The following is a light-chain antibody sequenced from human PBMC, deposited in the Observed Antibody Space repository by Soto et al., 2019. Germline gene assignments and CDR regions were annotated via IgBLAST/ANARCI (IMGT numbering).Light chain of an antibody. J-gene: IGKJ4*01. CDR1: QSVGNS. CDR2: DAS. CDR3: QQYKYNSRT. Sequence: DIQVTQSTSTLSASVGDRITISCRTSQSVGNSLVWYQQKPGRAPKLLIYDASKLETGVSSRFSGSGSGTEFTLSISSLLPDDFVAYYCQQYKYNSRTFGGGTKVDI. V-gene: IGKV1-5*03.